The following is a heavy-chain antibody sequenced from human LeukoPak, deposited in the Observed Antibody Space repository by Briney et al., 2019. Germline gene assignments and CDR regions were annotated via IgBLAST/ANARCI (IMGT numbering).Heavy chain of an antibody. CDR1: GGSISSYY. Sequence: SETLSLTCTVSGGSISSYYWSWIRQPPGKGLEWIGYIFYSGSTNYNPSLKSRVSISVDTSKNQFSLKLSSVTAADTAVYYCAREAYCGGDCYSGFDYWGQGTLVTVSS. J-gene: IGHJ4*02. CDR2: IFYSGST. CDR3: AREAYCGGDCYSGFDY. V-gene: IGHV4-59*01. D-gene: IGHD2-21*02.